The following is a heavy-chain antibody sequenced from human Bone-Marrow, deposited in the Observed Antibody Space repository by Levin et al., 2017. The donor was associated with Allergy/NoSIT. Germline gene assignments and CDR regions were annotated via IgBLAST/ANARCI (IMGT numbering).Heavy chain of an antibody. V-gene: IGHV5-51*01. CDR2: IYPDDSDT. CDR3: AREASGFYGMDL. Sequence: GESLKISCKGSGFQFATYWIAWVRQVPGKGLEWLGIIYPDDSDTSYSPSFQGQVSISADKSTRTAYLHLNSLKASDTAMYYCAREASGFYGMDLWGQGTTVIVSS. J-gene: IGHJ6*02. D-gene: IGHD5-12*01. CDR1: GFQFATYW.